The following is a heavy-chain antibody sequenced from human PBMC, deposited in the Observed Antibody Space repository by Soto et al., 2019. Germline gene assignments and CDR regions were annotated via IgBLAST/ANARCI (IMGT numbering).Heavy chain of an antibody. CDR1: GYSFTSYW. D-gene: IGHD2-21*01. J-gene: IGHJ3*02. Sequence: GESLKISCKASGYSFTSYWIAWVRQMPGKGLEWLGSVYPSDSITRYSPSFHGHVTIAADRSVSTAYLEWSSLKASDTAIYYCARHVIVVVPSIPDNEAFDMWAEGLWSPSPQ. V-gene: IGHV5-51*01. CDR3: ARHVIVVVPSIPDNEAFDM. CDR2: VYPSDSIT.